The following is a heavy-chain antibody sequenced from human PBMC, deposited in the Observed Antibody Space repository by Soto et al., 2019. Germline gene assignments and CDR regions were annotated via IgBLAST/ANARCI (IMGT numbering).Heavy chain of an antibody. CDR3: ARGDYYDIHDY. D-gene: IGHD3-22*01. CDR1: GYTFTSYA. J-gene: IGHJ4*02. CDR2: INAGNGNT. V-gene: IGHV1-3*01. Sequence: ASVKVSCKASGYTFTSYAMHWVRQAPGQRLEWMAWINAGNGNTKYSQKFQGRVTITRDTSASTAYMELSSLRSEDTAVHYCARGDYYDIHDYWGQGTLVTVSS.